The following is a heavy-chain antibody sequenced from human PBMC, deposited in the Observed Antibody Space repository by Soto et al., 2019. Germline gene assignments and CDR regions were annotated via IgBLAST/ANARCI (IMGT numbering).Heavy chain of an antibody. J-gene: IGHJ6*02. CDR1: GGTFSSYA. V-gene: IGHV1-69*06. D-gene: IGHD3-3*01. CDR3: ARPGQKGLRFLEWSMDV. Sequence: QVQLVQSGAEVKKPGSSVKVSCKASGGTFSSYAISWVRQAPGQGLEWMGGIIPIFGTANYAPKFQGRVTITADKSTSTAYMELSSLRSEDTAVYYWARPGQKGLRFLEWSMDVCGQGTTVTVSS. CDR2: IIPIFGTA.